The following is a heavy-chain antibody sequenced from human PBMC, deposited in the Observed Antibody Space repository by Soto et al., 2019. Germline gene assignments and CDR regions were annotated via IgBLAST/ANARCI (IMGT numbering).Heavy chain of an antibody. V-gene: IGHV4-59*01. Sequence: PSETLSLTCTVSGGSISSYYWSWIRQPPGKGLERIGYIYYSGSTNYNPPLKSRVTISVDTSKNQFSLKLSSVTAADTAVYFCARVLGYDFWGGYSPTPYYMDAWGKVTTVTVAS. CDR2: IYYSGST. D-gene: IGHD3-3*01. J-gene: IGHJ6*03. CDR3: ARVLGYDFWGGYSPTPYYMDA. CDR1: GGSISSYY.